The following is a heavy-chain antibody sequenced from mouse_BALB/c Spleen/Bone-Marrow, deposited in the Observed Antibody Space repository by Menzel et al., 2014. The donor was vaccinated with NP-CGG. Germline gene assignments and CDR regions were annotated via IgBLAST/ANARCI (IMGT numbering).Heavy chain of an antibody. Sequence: QVQLQQPGAELVRPGASVTLSCKASGYTFTDYEMHWVKQTPVHGLEWIGAIDPETGGTAYNQKFKGKATLTADKSSSTAYMELRSLTSEDSAVYYCTRWDGNYGWFAYWGQGTLVTVFA. CDR2: IDPETGGT. CDR3: TRWDGNYGWFAY. CDR1: GYTFTDYE. J-gene: IGHJ3*01. D-gene: IGHD2-1*01. V-gene: IGHV1-15*01.